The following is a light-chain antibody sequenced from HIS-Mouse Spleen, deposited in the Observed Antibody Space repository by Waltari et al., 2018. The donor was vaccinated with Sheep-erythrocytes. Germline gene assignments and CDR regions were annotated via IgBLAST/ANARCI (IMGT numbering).Light chain of an antibody. CDR2: DVS. J-gene: IGLJ1*01. Sequence: QSALTQPRSVSGSPGQSVTISCTGTSRDVGGYNSVSWYQQPPAKDPKLMIYDVSKRPSGVPDRFSGSKSGNTASLTISGLQAEDEADYYCCSYAGSYNHVFATGTKVTVL. CDR3: CSYAGSYNHV. V-gene: IGLV2-11*01. CDR1: SRDVGGYNS.